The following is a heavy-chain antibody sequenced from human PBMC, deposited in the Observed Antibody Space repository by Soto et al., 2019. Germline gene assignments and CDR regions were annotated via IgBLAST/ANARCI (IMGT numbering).Heavy chain of an antibody. CDR3: ARRQTSGFNRYFDS. D-gene: IGHD1-26*01. J-gene: IGHJ4*02. V-gene: IGHV1-69*06. CDR2: TISTFGTG. Sequence: GASVKFACQASGGTFGSNPISWMRQSPGQGLEWLGGTISTFGTGSYAQRFPGRLTITADKSTNTAYMELSGLRPEDKAVYYCARRQTSGFNRYFDSWGQGTLVTVS. CDR1: GGTFGSNP.